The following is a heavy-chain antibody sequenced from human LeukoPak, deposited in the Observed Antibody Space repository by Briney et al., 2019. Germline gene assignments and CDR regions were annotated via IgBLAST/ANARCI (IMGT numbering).Heavy chain of an antibody. Sequence: GGSLRLSCAASGFTFSSYAMRWVRQPPGRGLEWVAAISGRGGSTYNAHSVNDRFTTYRHNSKNSLYLQMNSLRAEDTAVYYCAKVAQERLLWFGELLKRPVWRQNYYYYYYMDVWGKGTTATVSS. CDR2: ISGRGGST. CDR3: AKVAQERLLWFGELLKRPVWRQNYYYYYYMDV. D-gene: IGHD3-10*01. J-gene: IGHJ6*03. V-gene: IGHV3-23*01. CDR1: GFTFSSYA.